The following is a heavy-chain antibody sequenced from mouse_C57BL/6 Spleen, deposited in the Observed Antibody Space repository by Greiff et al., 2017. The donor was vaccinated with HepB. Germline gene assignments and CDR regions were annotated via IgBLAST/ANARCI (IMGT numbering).Heavy chain of an antibody. V-gene: IGHV1-81*01. J-gene: IGHJ2*01. D-gene: IGHD5-2*01. CDR3: EREEFLRLDS. CDR2: IYPRSGNT. Sequence: VQLQQSGAELARPGASVKLSCKASGYTFTSYGISWVKQRTGQGLEWIGEIYPRSGNTYYNEKFKGKATLTADKSSSTAYMELRSLTSEDSAVYFCEREEFLRLDSWGQGTTLPASS. CDR1: GYTFTSYG.